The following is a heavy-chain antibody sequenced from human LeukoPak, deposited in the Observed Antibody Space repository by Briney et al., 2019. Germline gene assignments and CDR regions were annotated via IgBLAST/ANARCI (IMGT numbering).Heavy chain of an antibody. CDR1: GFTFSDYY. D-gene: IGHD2-2*01. Sequence: GGSLRLSCAASGFTFSDYYMSRIRQAPGKGLEWVSYISSSGSTIYYADSVKGRFTISRDNSKNTLYLQMNSLRAEDTAVYYCAKVVPAAMRADYWGQGTLVTVSS. CDR2: ISSSGSTI. J-gene: IGHJ4*02. V-gene: IGHV3-11*04. CDR3: AKVVPAAMRADY.